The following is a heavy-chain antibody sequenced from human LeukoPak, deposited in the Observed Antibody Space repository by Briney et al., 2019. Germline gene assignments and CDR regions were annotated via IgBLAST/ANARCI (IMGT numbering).Heavy chain of an antibody. D-gene: IGHD3-22*01. CDR2: IYYSGRT. Sequence: PSETLSLTCAVYGGSFSGYYWSWLRQPPGKGLEWIGTIYYSGRTYYSPSLNSRVTMSVDTSSNQFSLNLRSVTAADTAVYYCARRRYYDGSGYLEWGQGTLLSVSS. V-gene: IGHV4-34*01. J-gene: IGHJ1*01. CDR1: GGSFSGYY. CDR3: ARRRYYDGSGYLE.